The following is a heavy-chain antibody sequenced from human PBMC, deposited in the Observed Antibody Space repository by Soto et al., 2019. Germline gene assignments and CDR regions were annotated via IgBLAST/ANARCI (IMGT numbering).Heavy chain of an antibody. CDR2: IHHSGST. CDR1: GGSISSGEFY. J-gene: IGHJ6*02. D-gene: IGHD4-17*01. V-gene: IGHV4-31*03. Sequence: SETLSLTCTVSGGSISSGEFYWSWIRQHPGKGLEYIGYIHHSGSTYYNPSLRSRVTILVDTSKNQFSLKLSSVTAADTAVYYCASLSYGKGRNYYYYYGMDAWGQGTTVTVSS. CDR3: ASLSYGKGRNYYYYYGMDA.